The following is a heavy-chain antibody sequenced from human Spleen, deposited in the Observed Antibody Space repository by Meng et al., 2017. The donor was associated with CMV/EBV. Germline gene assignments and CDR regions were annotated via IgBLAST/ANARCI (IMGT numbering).Heavy chain of an antibody. Sequence: QVQPQRWGAGVLRPWETLSLTCAVYGGSFSGYYCSWIRQPPGKGLEWIGEINHSGSTNYNPSLKSRVTISVDTSKNQFSLKLSSVTAADTAVYYCANRAGFDPWGQGTLVTVSS. CDR2: INHSGST. CDR3: ANRAGFDP. CDR1: GGSFSGYY. J-gene: IGHJ5*02. D-gene: IGHD5-24*01. V-gene: IGHV4-34*01.